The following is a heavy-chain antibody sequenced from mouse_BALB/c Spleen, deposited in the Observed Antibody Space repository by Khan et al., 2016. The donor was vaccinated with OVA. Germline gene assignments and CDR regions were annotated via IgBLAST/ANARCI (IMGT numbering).Heavy chain of an antibody. CDR1: GFSLTSYG. CDR3: AKDRGYYAVDY. V-gene: IGHV2-3*01. CDR2: IWGDGNT. J-gene: IGHJ4*01. Sequence: QIQLVQSGPGLVAPSQSLSITCTVSGFSLTSYGVSWVRQPPGKGLEWLGVIWGDGNTNFHSALRSRLSISKDNSKSQVFLKLNSLQTDDTATYYCAKDRGYYAVDYWGQGTSGTVSS.